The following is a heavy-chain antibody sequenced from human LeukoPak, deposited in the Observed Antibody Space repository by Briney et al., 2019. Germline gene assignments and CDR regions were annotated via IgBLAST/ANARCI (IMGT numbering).Heavy chain of an antibody. Sequence: SETLSLACAVYGGSFSGYYWSWIRQPPGKGLEWIGEINHSGSTNYNPSLKSRVTISVDTSKNQFSLKLSSVTAADTAVYYCARVSGYSFGYWGQGTLVTVSS. CDR3: ARVSGYSFGY. CDR1: GGSFSGYY. J-gene: IGHJ4*02. CDR2: INHSGST. D-gene: IGHD5-18*01. V-gene: IGHV4-34*01.